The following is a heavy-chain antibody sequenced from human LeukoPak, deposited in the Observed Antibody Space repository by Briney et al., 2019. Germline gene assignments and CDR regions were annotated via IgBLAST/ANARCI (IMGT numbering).Heavy chain of an antibody. D-gene: IGHD1-26*01. J-gene: IGHJ4*02. CDR2: INHSGST. Sequence: SETLSLTCTVSGGSVSSGSYYWSWIRQPPGKGLEWIGEINHSGSTNYNPSLKSRVTISVDTSKNQFSLKLSSVTAADTAVYYCARKDRIVGATREWGQGTLVTVSS. CDR3: ARKDRIVGATRE. V-gene: IGHV4-39*07. CDR1: GGSVSSGSYY.